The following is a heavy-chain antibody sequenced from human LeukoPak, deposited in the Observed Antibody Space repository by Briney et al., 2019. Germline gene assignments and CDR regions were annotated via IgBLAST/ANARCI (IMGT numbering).Heavy chain of an antibody. D-gene: IGHD1-1*01. CDR3: ARAGFPAFDI. V-gene: IGHV4-61*02. J-gene: IGHJ3*02. CDR1: GGSISSGSYY. CDR2: IYTSGST. Sequence: SQTLSLTCTVSGGSISSGSYYWSWIRQPAGKGLEWIGRIYTSGSTNYNPSLKSRVTISVDTSKNQFSLKLSSVTAADTAVYYCARAGFPAFDIRGQGTMVTVSS.